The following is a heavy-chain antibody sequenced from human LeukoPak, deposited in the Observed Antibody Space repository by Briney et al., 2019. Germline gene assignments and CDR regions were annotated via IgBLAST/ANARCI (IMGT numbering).Heavy chain of an antibody. Sequence: GGSLTLSCVPSGLPIADFAMHWVRQAPGEGLEWVSLISGDGVRTFYADSVKGRFSISRDNSKNSLYLEMNSLRTEDAAMYYCAKESGKFDYWGQGTLVAVSS. CDR3: AKESGKFDY. J-gene: IGHJ4*02. CDR2: ISGDGVRT. CDR1: GLPIADFA. V-gene: IGHV3-43*02.